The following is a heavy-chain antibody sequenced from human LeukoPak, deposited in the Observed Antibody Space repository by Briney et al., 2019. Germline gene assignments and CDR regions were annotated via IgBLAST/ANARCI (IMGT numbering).Heavy chain of an antibody. CDR2: ISGSGGST. CDR3: AKDAEYYGGNPYFDY. D-gene: IGHD4-23*01. J-gene: IGHJ4*02. V-gene: IGHV3-23*01. Sequence: GGSLRLSCAASGFTFSSYAMTWVRQAPGKRLEWVSAISGSGGSTYYADSVKGRFTISRDNSKNTLYLQMNSLRAEDTAVYYCAKDAEYYGGNPYFDYWGQGTLVTVSS. CDR1: GFTFSSYA.